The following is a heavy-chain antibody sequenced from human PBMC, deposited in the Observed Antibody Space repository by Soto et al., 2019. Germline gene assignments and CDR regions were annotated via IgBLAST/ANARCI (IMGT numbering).Heavy chain of an antibody. CDR1: GGSISSYY. J-gene: IGHJ5*01. D-gene: IGHD3-22*01. CDR2: IYYSGST. Sequence: SETLSLTCTVSGGSISSYYWSWIRQPPGKGLEWIGYIYYSGSTNYNPSLKSRVTISVDTSKNQFSLKLSSVTAADTAVYYCARNFLGIGSEAGYYQDSWGQAT. V-gene: IGHV4-59*08. CDR3: ARNFLGIGSEAGYYQDS.